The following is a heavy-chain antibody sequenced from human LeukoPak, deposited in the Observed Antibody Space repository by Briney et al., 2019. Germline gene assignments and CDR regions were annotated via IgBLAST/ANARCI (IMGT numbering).Heavy chain of an antibody. V-gene: IGHV4-4*07. Sequence: SETLSLTCTVSNGSISSYYWSWIRQPAGKGLEWIGRIHASGSTTYNPSLKSRVTMSVDTPQNQFSLKLSSVTAADTAIYFCARGDRAVAGAWGWFDPWGQGTLVTVSS. CDR1: NGSISSYY. D-gene: IGHD6-19*01. J-gene: IGHJ5*02. CDR3: ARGDRAVAGAWGWFDP. CDR2: IHASGST.